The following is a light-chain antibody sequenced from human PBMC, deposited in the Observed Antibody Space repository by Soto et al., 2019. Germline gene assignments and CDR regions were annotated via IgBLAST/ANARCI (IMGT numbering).Light chain of an antibody. CDR2: DAS. Sequence: EIVLTQSPGTLSLSPGEGATLSCRASQSVKTFLVWYQQRPGQPPRLLIHDASHRAAGIPARFSGSGFGTDFTLTISSLEPEDAAVYYCQQRSNWPPITFGQGTRLEIK. J-gene: IGKJ5*01. V-gene: IGKV3-11*01. CDR1: QSVKTF. CDR3: QQRSNWPPIT.